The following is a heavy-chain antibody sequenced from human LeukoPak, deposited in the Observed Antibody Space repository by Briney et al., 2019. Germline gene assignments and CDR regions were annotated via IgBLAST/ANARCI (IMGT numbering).Heavy chain of an antibody. Sequence: PSETLSLTCTVSGGSISSSSYYWGWIRQPPGKGLEWIGSIYYSGSTYYNPSLKSRVTISVDTSKDQFSLKLSSVTAADTAVYYCARDRVEMLVWGQGTTVTVSS. CDR1: GGSISSSSYY. J-gene: IGHJ6*02. CDR3: ARDRVEMLV. V-gene: IGHV4-39*07. D-gene: IGHD5-24*01. CDR2: IYYSGST.